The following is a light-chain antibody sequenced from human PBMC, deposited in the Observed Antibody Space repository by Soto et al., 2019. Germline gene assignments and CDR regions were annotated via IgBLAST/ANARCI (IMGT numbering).Light chain of an antibody. CDR2: EVS. CDR3: SSYAGSNNYV. CDR1: SSDVGGYDF. Sequence: QSALTQPPSASGSPGQSVTISCTGTSSDVGGYDFVSRYQQHPGKAPKLMIHEVSKRPSGVPDRFSGSKSGNTASLTVSGLQAEDEADYYCSSYAGSNNYVFGTGTKLTVL. J-gene: IGLJ1*01. V-gene: IGLV2-8*01.